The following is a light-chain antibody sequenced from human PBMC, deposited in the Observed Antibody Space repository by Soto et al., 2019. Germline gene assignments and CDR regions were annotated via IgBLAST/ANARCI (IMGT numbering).Light chain of an antibody. V-gene: IGKV3-20*01. CDR2: GAS. CDR3: QQYGSSPTRT. Sequence: EILLTQSPGTLSLSPGERATLSCRASQSVSNKYLAWYQQKPCQAPRLLIYGASSRATGIPDRFSGSGSGTDFTLTISRLETEDFAVYYCQQYGSSPTRTFGQGTKVDIK. CDR1: QSVSNKY. J-gene: IGKJ1*01.